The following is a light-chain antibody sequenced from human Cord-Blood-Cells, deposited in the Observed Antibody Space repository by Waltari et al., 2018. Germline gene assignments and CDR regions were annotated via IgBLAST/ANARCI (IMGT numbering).Light chain of an antibody. J-gene: IGKJ1*01. CDR1: QSVLYSSNNKNY. Sequence: DIVMTQSPDSLAVSLGERATINCKSSQSVLYSSNNKNYIAWYQQKPGQPPKLLIYWGSTLGAGVTDRFSGSESGKDFTLTISRLQAEYVAVYYCQQYDSTPWTFGEGTKGEI. V-gene: IGKV4-1*01. CDR2: WGS. CDR3: QQYDSTPWT.